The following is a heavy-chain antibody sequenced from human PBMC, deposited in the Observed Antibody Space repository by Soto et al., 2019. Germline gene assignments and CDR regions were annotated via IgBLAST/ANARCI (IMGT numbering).Heavy chain of an antibody. CDR1: GDSVSSNSAA. CDR3: ARSGTGRGPYYYYYYGMDV. CDR2: TYYRSKWYN. Sequence: PSQTLSLTCAISGDSVSSNSAAWNWIRQSPSRGLEWLGRTYYRSKWYNDYAVSVKSRITINPDTSKNQFSLQLNSVTPEDTAVYYCARSGTGRGPYYYYYYGMDVWGQGTTVTVSS. J-gene: IGHJ6*02. V-gene: IGHV6-1*01. D-gene: IGHD3-10*01.